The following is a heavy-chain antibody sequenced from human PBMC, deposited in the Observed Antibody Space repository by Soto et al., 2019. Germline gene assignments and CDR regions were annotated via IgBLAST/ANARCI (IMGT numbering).Heavy chain of an antibody. CDR2: INAGNGNT. J-gene: IGHJ4*02. CDR3: AREPNYFDY. V-gene: IGHV1-3*01. CDR1: GYTFTNYA. Sequence: GASVKVSCKASGYTFTNYAMHWVRQAPGQRLEWMGWINAGNGNTKYAQKLQGRVTMTTDTSTSTAYMELRSLRSDDTAVYYCAREPNYFDYWGQGTLVTVS.